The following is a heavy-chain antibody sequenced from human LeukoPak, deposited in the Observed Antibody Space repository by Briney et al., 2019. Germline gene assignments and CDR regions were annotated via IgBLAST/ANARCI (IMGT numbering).Heavy chain of an antibody. CDR3: SLTDSSSCPGGY. CDR2: ISGTSGNT. CDR1: GFTFSIYA. V-gene: IGHV3-23*01. J-gene: IGHJ4*02. D-gene: IGHD6-13*01. Sequence: GGSLRLSCAASGFTFSIYAMSWVRQAPGKGLEWVSSISGTSGNTYYADSVKGRFTISRDNSKNTLYLQMNSLRAEDTAVYYCSLTDSSSCPGGYWGQGTLVTVSS.